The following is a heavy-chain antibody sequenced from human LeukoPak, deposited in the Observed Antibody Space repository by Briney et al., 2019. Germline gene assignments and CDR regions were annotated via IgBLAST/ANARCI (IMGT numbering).Heavy chain of an antibody. J-gene: IGHJ6*02. D-gene: IGHD2-15*01. CDR1: GFTFSSYA. V-gene: IGHV3-30*09. Sequence: GGSLRLSRAASGFTFSSYAVHWVRQAPGKGLEWVAVISYDGSNKYYTDSVKGRFAISRDNSKNTLYLQMDSLRAEDTAIYYCARDLGRPSGGHYYYYYYGMDVWGQGTTVTVSS. CDR3: ARDLGRPSGGHYYYYYYGMDV. CDR2: ISYDGSNK.